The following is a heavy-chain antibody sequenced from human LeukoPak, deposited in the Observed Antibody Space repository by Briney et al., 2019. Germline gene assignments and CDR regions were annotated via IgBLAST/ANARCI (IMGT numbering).Heavy chain of an antibody. Sequence: PGRSLRLSCAASGFTFSSYGMHWVRQAPGKGLEWVAVIWYDGSNKYYADSVKGRFTVSRDNDKNTLSLHMTSLRVGDTAVYYCARGPSQYYDGSGFYAYYRFWGQGALVSVSS. CDR2: IWYDGSNK. J-gene: IGHJ4*02. V-gene: IGHV3-33*01. CDR3: ARGPSQYYDGSGFYAYYRF. D-gene: IGHD3-22*01. CDR1: GFTFSSYG.